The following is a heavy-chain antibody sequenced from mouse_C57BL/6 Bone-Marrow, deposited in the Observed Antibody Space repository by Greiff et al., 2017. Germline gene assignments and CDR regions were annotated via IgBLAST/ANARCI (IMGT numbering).Heavy chain of an antibody. CDR2: INPGSGGT. D-gene: IGHD3-2*01. CDR3: ARRQLYDFDY. V-gene: IGHV1-54*01. CDR1: GYAFTNYL. J-gene: IGHJ2*01. Sequence: VQLQQSGAELVRPGTSVKVSCKASGYAFTNYLIEWVKQRPGQGLEWIGVINPGSGGTNYNEKFKGKATLTADKSSSTAYMQLSSLTSEDSAVDFWARRQLYDFDYWGQGTTLTVSS.